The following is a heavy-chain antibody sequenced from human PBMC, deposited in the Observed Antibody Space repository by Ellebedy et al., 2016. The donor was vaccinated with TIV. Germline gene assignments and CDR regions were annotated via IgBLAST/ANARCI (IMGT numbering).Heavy chain of an antibody. V-gene: IGHV3-30*03. D-gene: IGHD1-26*01. Sequence: GGSLRLXCAASGFTFTNYWMSWVRQAPGKGLEWVAVISYDGIYKDYTDSVKGRFTISRDNSKNTLYLQINSLRAEDTAVYFCARDLGGPVGGWFDPWGQGTLVTVSS. CDR3: ARDLGGPVGGWFDP. CDR2: ISYDGIYK. CDR1: GFTFTNYW. J-gene: IGHJ5*02.